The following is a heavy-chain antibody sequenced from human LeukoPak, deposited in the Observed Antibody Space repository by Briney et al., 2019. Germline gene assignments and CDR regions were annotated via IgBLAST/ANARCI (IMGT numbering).Heavy chain of an antibody. J-gene: IGHJ4*02. D-gene: IGHD5-24*01. CDR3: AKDPERWLQLRLGFSD. CDR2: ISSSGGNT. Sequence: GGSLRLSCAASGFTFSSYGTSWVRQAPGKGLEWVSGISSSGGNTYYADSVKGRFTISRDNSKNTLYLQMNSLRAEDTAVYYCAKDPERWLQLRLGFSDWGQGTLVTVSS. V-gene: IGHV3-23*01. CDR1: GFTFSSYG.